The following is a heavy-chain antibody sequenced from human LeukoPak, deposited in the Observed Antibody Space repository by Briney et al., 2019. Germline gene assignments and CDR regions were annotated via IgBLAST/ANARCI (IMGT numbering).Heavy chain of an antibody. CDR2: IYYSGST. V-gene: IGHV4-31*03. CDR1: GGSISSGGYY. D-gene: IGHD5-24*01. Sequence: SETLSLTCTVSGGSISSGGYYWSWIRQHPGKGLEWIGYIYYSGSTYYNPSLKSRVTISVDTSKNQFSLKLSSVTAADTAVYYCARVLVEMATISALTYWFDPWGQGTLVTVSS. J-gene: IGHJ5*02. CDR3: ARVLVEMATISALTYWFDP.